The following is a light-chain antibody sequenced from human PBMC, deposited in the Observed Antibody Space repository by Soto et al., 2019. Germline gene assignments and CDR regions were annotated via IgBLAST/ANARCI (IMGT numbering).Light chain of an antibody. J-gene: IGLJ1*01. Sequence: QSVLTQPPSASGTPGQRVTFSCSGSSXNIGGNTVSWFQHLPRTAPKLLIFSNSQRPSGVPDRFSGAKSGTSASLAISGLQSEDEANYYCATWDDGLSAYVFGTGTKLTVL. CDR2: SNS. CDR3: ATWDDGLSAYV. V-gene: IGLV1-44*01. CDR1: SXNIGGNT.